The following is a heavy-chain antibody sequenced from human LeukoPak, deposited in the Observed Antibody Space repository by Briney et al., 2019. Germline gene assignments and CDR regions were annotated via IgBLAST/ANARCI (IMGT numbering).Heavy chain of an antibody. V-gene: IGHV3-23*01. J-gene: IGHJ6*02. CDR1: GFSFSSYA. D-gene: IGHD6-19*01. CDR3: GRPTKYWLVRGNGVDV. Sequence: PGASLRLSCAASGFSFSSYAMTWVRQAPGKGLEWVSSIDAGGDTYHSDSVKGRFTISRDNSMNTLYLQMNSLRADDTAVYYCGRPTKYWLVRGNGVDVWGQGTTVTVSS. CDR2: IDAGGDT.